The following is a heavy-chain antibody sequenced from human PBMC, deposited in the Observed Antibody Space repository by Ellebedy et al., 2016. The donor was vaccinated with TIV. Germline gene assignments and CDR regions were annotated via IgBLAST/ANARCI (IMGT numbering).Heavy chain of an antibody. V-gene: IGHV1-18*01. CDR2: ISAYNGNT. CDR3: ARGQSGYPWDDVLDI. J-gene: IGHJ3*02. D-gene: IGHD3-22*01. CDR1: GYTFTSYG. Sequence: ASVKVSXXASGYTFTSYGISWVRQAPGQGLEWMGWISAYNGNTNYAQKLQGRVTMTTDTSTSTAYMELRSLRSDDTAVYYCARGQSGYPWDDVLDIWGQGTMVAVSS.